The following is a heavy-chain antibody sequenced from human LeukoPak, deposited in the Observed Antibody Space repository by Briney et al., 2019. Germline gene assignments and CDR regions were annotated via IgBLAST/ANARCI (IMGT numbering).Heavy chain of an antibody. J-gene: IGHJ4*02. V-gene: IGHV4-31*03. CDR2: IYYSGST. Sequence: SQTLSLTCTVSGGSISSGGYYWSWIRQHPGKGLEWIGYIYYSGSTYYNPSLKSRVTISVDTSKNQFSLKLNSVTAADTAVYYCARSRGLSVTTSLFDYWGQGTLVTVSS. CDR1: GGSISSGGYY. D-gene: IGHD4-11*01. CDR3: ARSRGLSVTTSLFDY.